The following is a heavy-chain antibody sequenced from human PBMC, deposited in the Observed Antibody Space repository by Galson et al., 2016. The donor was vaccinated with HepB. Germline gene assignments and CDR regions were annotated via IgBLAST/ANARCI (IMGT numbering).Heavy chain of an antibody. Sequence: SLRLSCAASGFIFTTHAMHWVRQAPGKGLEWVAIISYDGSNQYYADSVKGRFTISRDNFKDTLYLQMNSLRTEDTAVYFCAREKAALDYWGQGTLVTVSS. CDR2: ISYDGSNQ. CDR1: GFIFTTHA. V-gene: IGHV3-30*04. J-gene: IGHJ4*02. D-gene: IGHD6-6*01. CDR3: AREKAALDY.